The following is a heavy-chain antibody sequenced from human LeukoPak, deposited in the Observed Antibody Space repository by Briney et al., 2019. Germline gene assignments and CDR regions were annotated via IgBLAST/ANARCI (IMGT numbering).Heavy chain of an antibody. J-gene: IGHJ4*02. CDR1: GFTFSSYW. Sequence: GGSLRLSCAASGFTFSSYWMHWVRQAPGKGLVWVSRINSDGSSTSYADSVKGRFTISRDNAKNTLYLQMKSLRAEDPAVYYCARGPTTTGRGDDYYYDSSGYYPYWGQGTLVTVSS. CDR2: INSDGSST. CDR3: ARGPTTTGRGDDYYYDSSGYYPY. V-gene: IGHV3-74*01. D-gene: IGHD3-22*01.